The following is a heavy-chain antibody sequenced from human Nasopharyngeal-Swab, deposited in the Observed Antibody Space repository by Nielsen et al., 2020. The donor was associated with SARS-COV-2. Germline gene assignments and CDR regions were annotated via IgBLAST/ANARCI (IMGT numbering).Heavy chain of an antibody. Sequence: ASVKVSCKASGYTFTSYGISWVRQAPGQGLEWMGWISAYNGNTNYAQKLQGRVTMTTDTSTSTAYMELRSLRSDDTAVYYCARAYYDYVWGSYPYYFDYWGQGTLVTVSS. V-gene: IGHV1-18*01. CDR3: ARAYYDYVWGSYPYYFDY. J-gene: IGHJ4*02. D-gene: IGHD3-16*01. CDR2: ISAYNGNT. CDR1: GYTFTSYG.